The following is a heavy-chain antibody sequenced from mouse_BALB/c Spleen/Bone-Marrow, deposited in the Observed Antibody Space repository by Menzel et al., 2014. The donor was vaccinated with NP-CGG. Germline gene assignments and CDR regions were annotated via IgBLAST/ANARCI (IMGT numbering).Heavy chain of an antibody. J-gene: IGHJ1*01. CDR3: ARYDGYYDWYFDV. V-gene: IGHV3-8*02. Sequence: DVMLVESGPSLVKPSQTLSLTCSVTGDSITSGYWNWIRKFPGNKLEYMGYISYSGSTYYNPSLKSRISITRDTSKNQYYLQLNSVTTEDTATYYCARYDGYYDWYFDVWGAGTTVTVSS. CDR2: ISYSGST. D-gene: IGHD2-3*01. CDR1: GDSITSGY.